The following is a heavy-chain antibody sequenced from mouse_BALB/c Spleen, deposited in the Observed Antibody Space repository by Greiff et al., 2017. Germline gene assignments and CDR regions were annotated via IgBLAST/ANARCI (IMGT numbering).Heavy chain of an antibody. Sequence: VKLMESGPGLVQPSQSLSITCTVSGFSLTSYGVHWVRQSPGKGLEWLGVIWSGGSTDYNAAFISRLSISKDNSKSQVFFKMNSLQANDTAIYYCARKGYGNYAGDYFDYWGQGTTLTVSS. CDR2: IWSGGST. J-gene: IGHJ2*01. V-gene: IGHV2-2*02. D-gene: IGHD2-10*02. CDR3: ARKGYGNYAGDYFDY. CDR1: GFSLTSYG.